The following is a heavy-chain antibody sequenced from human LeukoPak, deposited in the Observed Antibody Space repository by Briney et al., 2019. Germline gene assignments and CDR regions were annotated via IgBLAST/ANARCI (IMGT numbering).Heavy chain of an antibody. D-gene: IGHD6-19*01. V-gene: IGHV4-59*08. J-gene: IGHJ4*02. CDR1: GGSISSYY. CDR2: IYYSGST. CDR3: ARLRYSSGWYRY. Sequence: SETLSLTCTVSGGSISSYYWSWIRQPPGPGLEWIGYIYYSGSTNYNPSPKSRVTISVDTSKNQFSLKLSSVTAADTAVYYCARLRYSSGWYRYWGQGTLVTVSS.